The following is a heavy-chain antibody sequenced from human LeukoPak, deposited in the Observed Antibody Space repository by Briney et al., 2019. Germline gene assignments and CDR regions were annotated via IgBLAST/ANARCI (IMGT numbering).Heavy chain of an antibody. J-gene: IGHJ6*02. D-gene: IGHD3-9*01. V-gene: IGHV3-21*01. CDR3: ASGPYFDWLLSYYYYGMDV. CDR2: ISSSSSYI. Sequence: GGSQRLSCAASGFTFSSYSMNWVRQAPGKGLEWVSSISSSSSYIYYADSVKGRFTISRDNAKNSLYLQMNSLRAEDTAVYYCASGPYFDWLLSYYYYGMDVWGQGTTVTVSS. CDR1: GFTFSSYS.